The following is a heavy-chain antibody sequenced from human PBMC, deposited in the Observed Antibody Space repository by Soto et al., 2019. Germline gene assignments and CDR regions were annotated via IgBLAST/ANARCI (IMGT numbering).Heavy chain of an antibody. CDR2: IYYSGST. CDR3: AREGYYDILTGSNNWLAP. J-gene: IGHJ5*02. D-gene: IGHD3-9*01. Sequence: PSETLSLTCTVSGGSISSGDYYWSWIRQPPGKGLEWIGYIYYSGSTYYNPSLKSRVTISVDTSKNQFSLKLSSVTAADTAVYYCAREGYYDILTGSNNWLAPWGQGTLVTVSS. V-gene: IGHV4-30-4*01. CDR1: GGSISSGDYY.